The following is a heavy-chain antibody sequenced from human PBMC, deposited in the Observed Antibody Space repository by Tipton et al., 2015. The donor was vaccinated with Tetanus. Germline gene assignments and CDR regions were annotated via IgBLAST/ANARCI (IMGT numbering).Heavy chain of an antibody. D-gene: IGHD3-9*01. CDR3: AKFLVVITQGYYHTMDV. CDR1: GFTFSSDA. Sequence: SLRLSCAASGFTFSSDAMTWVRQALGKGLEWVSAISPTGDETYYADSVKGRFTISRDNSKNTLILQMNSLRAEDTAVYFCAKFLVVITQGYYHTMDVWGQGTTVTVSS. J-gene: IGHJ6*02. V-gene: IGHV3-23*01. CDR2: ISPTGDET.